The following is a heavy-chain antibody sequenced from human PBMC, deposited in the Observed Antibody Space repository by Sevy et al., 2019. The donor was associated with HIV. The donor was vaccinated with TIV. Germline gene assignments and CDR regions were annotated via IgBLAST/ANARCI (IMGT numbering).Heavy chain of an antibody. CDR1: GYTFTGYY. CDR2: INPNSGGT. Sequence: ASVKVSCKASGYTFTGYYMHWVRQAPGQGLEWMGWINPNSGGTNYAQKFQGRVTMTMDTSISTAYMELTRLRSDDTAVYYCARGPMTTVVNYYMDVWGKGTTVTVSS. V-gene: IGHV1-2*02. J-gene: IGHJ6*03. CDR3: ARGPMTTVVNYYMDV. D-gene: IGHD4-17*01.